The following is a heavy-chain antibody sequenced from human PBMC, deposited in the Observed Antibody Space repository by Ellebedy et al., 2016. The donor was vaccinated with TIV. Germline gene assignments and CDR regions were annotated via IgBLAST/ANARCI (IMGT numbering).Heavy chain of an antibody. D-gene: IGHD2-15*01. CDR3: ARRGTEAPPTKYWSGGSCYYAFDI. Sequence: KVSCKGSGYSFTSYWIGWVRQMPGKGLEWMGIIYPGDSDTRYSPSFQGQVTISADKSISTAYLQWSSLKASDTAMYYWARRGTEAPPTKYWSGGSCYYAFDIWGQGTMVTVSS. CDR2: IYPGDSDT. J-gene: IGHJ3*02. V-gene: IGHV5-51*01. CDR1: GYSFTSYW.